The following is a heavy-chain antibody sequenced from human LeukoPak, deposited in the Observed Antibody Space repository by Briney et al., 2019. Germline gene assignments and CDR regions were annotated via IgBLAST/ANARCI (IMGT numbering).Heavy chain of an antibody. Sequence: GGSLRLSCAASGFTFSYYGMNWVRQAPGKGLEWISYISDSSTTIYYADSVKGRFTVSRDNAKNSLYLQMNSLRAEDTAVYYCARDHGSSSSFDYWGQGSLVTVSS. CDR1: GFTFSYYG. V-gene: IGHV3-48*01. J-gene: IGHJ4*02. CDR2: ISDSSTTI. CDR3: ARDHGSSSSFDY. D-gene: IGHD2-15*01.